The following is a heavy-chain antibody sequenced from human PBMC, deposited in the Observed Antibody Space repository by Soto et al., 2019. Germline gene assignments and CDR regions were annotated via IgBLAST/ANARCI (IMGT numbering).Heavy chain of an antibody. CDR1: GGSVSSGSYY. CDR2: IYYSGST. Sequence: SETLSLTCTVSGGSVSSGSYYWSWIRQPPGKVLEWIVYIYYSGSTNYNPSLKSRVTISVDTSKNQFSLKLSSVTAADTAVYYCARGAGDYNLNWFDPWGQGTLVTVPQ. D-gene: IGHD4-17*01. V-gene: IGHV4-61*01. J-gene: IGHJ5*02. CDR3: ARGAGDYNLNWFDP.